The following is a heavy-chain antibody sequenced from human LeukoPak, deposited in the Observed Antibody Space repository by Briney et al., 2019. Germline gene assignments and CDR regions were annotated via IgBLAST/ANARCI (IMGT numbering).Heavy chain of an antibody. D-gene: IGHD1-1*01. J-gene: IGHJ4*02. V-gene: IGHV3-21*01. CDR3: ARRVDESFFWERPFDY. CDR2: ISSSSSYI. Sequence: GGSLRLSCAASGFTFSSYSMNWVRQAPGKGLEWVSSISSSSSYIYYADSVKGRFTISRDNSKNTLYLQMNSLRAEDTAVHYCARRVDESFFWERPFDYWGQGTLVTVSS. CDR1: GFTFSSYS.